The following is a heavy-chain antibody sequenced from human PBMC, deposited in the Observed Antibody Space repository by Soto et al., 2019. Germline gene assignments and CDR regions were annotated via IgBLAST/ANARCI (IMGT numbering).Heavy chain of an antibody. V-gene: IGHV3-23*01. CDR1: GFTFSNYS. CDR3: AKKVNSGSGSQYCDY. Sequence: LRLSCAASGFTFSNYSIRCITNAPGTRLEWVSGFRRCGDGGTTYNADSVRRRFTRSRDNSKNTLFLQMNSRRAEDTAIYYCAKKVNSGSGSQYCDYWGQGTLGTVSS. CDR2: FRRCGDGGTT. D-gene: IGHD3-10*01. J-gene: IGHJ4*02.